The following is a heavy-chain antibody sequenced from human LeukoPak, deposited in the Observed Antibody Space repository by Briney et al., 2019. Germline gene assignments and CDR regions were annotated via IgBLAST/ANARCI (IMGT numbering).Heavy chain of an antibody. CDR3: AGHYDFWSGDYYYYYYMDV. J-gene: IGHJ6*03. CDR2: INPNSGGT. V-gene: IGHV1-2*02. D-gene: IGHD3-3*01. Sequence: ASVKVSCKASGYTFTGYYMHWVRQAPGQGLEWMGWINPNSGGTNYAQKFQGRVTMTRDTSISTAYMELSRLRSDDTAVYYCAGHYDFWSGDYYYYYYMDVWGKGTTVTVSS. CDR1: GYTFTGYY.